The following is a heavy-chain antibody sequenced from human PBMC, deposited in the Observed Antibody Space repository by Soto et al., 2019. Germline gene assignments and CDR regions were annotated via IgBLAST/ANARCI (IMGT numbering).Heavy chain of an antibody. Sequence: GESLRLSCAAAGFSFSSVAMNWVRQAPGKGLEWVSIISGSADSTFYADSVKGRFTISRDNSKNTLYLRMNSLRAEDTAVYYCARDFRSNDYDSSGYFDYWGQGTLVTVSS. CDR3: ARDFRSNDYDSSGYFDY. V-gene: IGHV3-23*01. J-gene: IGHJ4*02. CDR1: GFSFSSVA. CDR2: ISGSADST. D-gene: IGHD3-22*01.